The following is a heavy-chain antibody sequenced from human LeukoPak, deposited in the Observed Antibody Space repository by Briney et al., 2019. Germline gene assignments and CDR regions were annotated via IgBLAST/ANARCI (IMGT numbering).Heavy chain of an antibody. J-gene: IGHJ4*02. Sequence: PSETLSLTCAVSGYSISSGYYWGWIRQPPGKGLEWIGSIYHSGSTYYNPSLKSRVTISVDTSKNQFSLKLSSVTAADTAVYYCARDLPPAYYDFWSGPDYWGQGTLVTVSS. CDR3: ARDLPPAYYDFWSGPDY. CDR1: GYSISSGYY. V-gene: IGHV4-38-2*02. CDR2: IYHSGST. D-gene: IGHD3-3*01.